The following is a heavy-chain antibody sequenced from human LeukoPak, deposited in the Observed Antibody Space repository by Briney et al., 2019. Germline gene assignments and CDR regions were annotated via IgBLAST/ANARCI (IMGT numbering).Heavy chain of an antibody. D-gene: IGHD6-19*01. CDR3: ARALAVTGTGGFDP. V-gene: IGHV3-53*01. Sequence: GGSLRLSCAASGFTVSSNYMSWVRQAPGKGLEWVSVIYSGGSTYYADSVKGRFTISRDNAKNTLYLQMNSLRAEDTAVYYCARALAVTGTGGFDPWGQGTLVTVSS. J-gene: IGHJ5*02. CDR1: GFTVSSNY. CDR2: IYSGGST.